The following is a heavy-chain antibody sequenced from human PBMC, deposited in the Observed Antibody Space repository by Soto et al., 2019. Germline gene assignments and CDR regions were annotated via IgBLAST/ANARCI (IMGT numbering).Heavy chain of an antibody. J-gene: IGHJ5*02. Sequence: ASVKVSCKTSGYAFNSYYMHWVRQAPGQGLEWMGWINPNSGGTNYAQKFQGWVTMTRDTSISTAYMELSRLRSDDTAVYYCARGYDRKYNWFDPWGQGTLVTVSS. CDR3: ARGYDRKYNWFDP. CDR2: INPNSGGT. D-gene: IGHD2-2*01. V-gene: IGHV1-2*04. CDR1: GYAFNSYY.